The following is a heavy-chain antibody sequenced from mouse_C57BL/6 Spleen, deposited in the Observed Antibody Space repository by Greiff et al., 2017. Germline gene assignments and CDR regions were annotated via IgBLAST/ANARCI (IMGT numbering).Heavy chain of an antibody. D-gene: IGHD1-1*01. CDR2: ISNDGSN. V-gene: IGHV3-6*01. J-gene: IGHJ2*01. CDR3: ARGVYGSSPYFDY. CDR1: GYSITSGYY. Sequence: EVKLMESGPGLVKPSQSLSLTCSVTGYSITSGYYWNWIRQFPGNKLEWMGYISNDGSNNYNPSLKNRISITRNTSKNQFFLKLNSVTTEDTATYYCARGVYGSSPYFDYWGQGTTLTVAS.